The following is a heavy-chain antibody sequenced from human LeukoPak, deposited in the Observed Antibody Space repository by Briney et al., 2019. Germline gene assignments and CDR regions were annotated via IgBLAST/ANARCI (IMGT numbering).Heavy chain of an antibody. CDR2: MSGSGGST. CDR3: AKNQGQWLEPVDY. Sequence: GGSLRLSCAASGFTFSNYAMSWVRQAPGKGLEWVSSMSGSGGSTYYADSVKGRFTISRDNSKNTLYLQMNNLRAEDTALYYCAKNQGQWLEPVDYWGQGTLVTVSS. J-gene: IGHJ4*02. V-gene: IGHV3-23*01. D-gene: IGHD6-19*01. CDR1: GFTFSNYA.